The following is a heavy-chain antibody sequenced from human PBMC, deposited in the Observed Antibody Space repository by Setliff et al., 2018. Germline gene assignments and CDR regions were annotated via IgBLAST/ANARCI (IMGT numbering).Heavy chain of an antibody. Sequence: SETLSLTCTVSGGSISSSSYYWGWIRQPPGKGLEWIGSIYYSGSTYYNPSLKSRVTISVDTSKNQFSLKLSSVTAADTAVYYCARDPGRTYYYDSSGYENAFDIWGQGTMVTVSS. D-gene: IGHD3-22*01. V-gene: IGHV4-39*02. CDR2: IYYSGST. J-gene: IGHJ3*02. CDR1: GGSISSSSYY. CDR3: ARDPGRTYYYDSSGYENAFDI.